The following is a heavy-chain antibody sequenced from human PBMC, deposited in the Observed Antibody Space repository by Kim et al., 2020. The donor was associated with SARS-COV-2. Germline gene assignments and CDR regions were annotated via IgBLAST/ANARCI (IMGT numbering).Heavy chain of an antibody. J-gene: IGHJ4*02. D-gene: IGHD6-13*01. CDR3: ASLGQQTIDY. CDR1: GFTFSSYS. CDR2: ISSSSSYI. Sequence: GGSLRLSCAASGFTFSSYSMNWVRQAPGKGLEWVSSISSSSSYIYYADSVKGRFTISRDNAKNSLYLQMNSLRAEDTAVYYCASLGQQTIDYWAREPWSPSPQ. V-gene: IGHV3-21*01.